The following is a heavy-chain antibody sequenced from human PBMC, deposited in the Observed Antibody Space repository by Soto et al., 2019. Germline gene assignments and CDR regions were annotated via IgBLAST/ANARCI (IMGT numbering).Heavy chain of an antibody. CDR3: AKLGVGATNFDY. V-gene: IGHV3-30*18. D-gene: IGHD1-26*01. CDR1: GFTFSSYG. J-gene: IGHJ4*02. Sequence: QVQLVESGGGVVQPGRSLRLSCAASGFTFSSYGMHWVRQAPGKGLEWVAVISYDGSNKYYADSVKGRFTISRDNSKNTLYLQMNSLRAEDTAVYHCAKLGVGATNFDYWGQGTLVTVSS. CDR2: ISYDGSNK.